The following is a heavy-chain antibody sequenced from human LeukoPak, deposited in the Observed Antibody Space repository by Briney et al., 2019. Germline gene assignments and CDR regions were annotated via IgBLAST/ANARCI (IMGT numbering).Heavy chain of an antibody. Sequence: GGSLRLSCAASGFTLSSYAMSWVRQAPGKGLEWVSAISGSGGSTYYADSVKGRFTISRDNSKNTLYLQMNSLRAEDTAVYYCAKDPAVVVAARFDYWGQGTLVTVSS. CDR2: ISGSGGST. J-gene: IGHJ4*02. D-gene: IGHD2-15*01. CDR3: AKDPAVVVAARFDY. CDR1: GFTLSSYA. V-gene: IGHV3-23*01.